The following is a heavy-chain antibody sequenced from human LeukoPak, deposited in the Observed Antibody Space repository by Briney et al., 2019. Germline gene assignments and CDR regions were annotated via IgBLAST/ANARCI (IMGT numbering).Heavy chain of an antibody. CDR3: AKDFSTLTYYDFWSGYYADVFDY. D-gene: IGHD3-3*01. CDR2: ISYDGSNK. J-gene: IGHJ4*02. Sequence: PGGSLRLSCAASGFTFSSYGMHWVRQAPGKGLEWVAVISYDGSNKYYADSVKGRFTISRDNSKNTLYLQMNSLRAEDTAVYYCAKDFSTLTYYDFWSGYYADVFDYWGQGTLVTVSS. V-gene: IGHV3-30*18. CDR1: GFTFSSYG.